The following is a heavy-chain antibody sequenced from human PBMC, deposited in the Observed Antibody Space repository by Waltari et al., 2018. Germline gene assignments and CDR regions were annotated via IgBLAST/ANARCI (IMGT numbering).Heavy chain of an antibody. V-gene: IGHV3-48*04. CDR2: LTSDSNTI. J-gene: IGHJ4*02. Sequence: EVQLVESGGGLVQPGGSLRLSCVASGFNFNIYSMHWVRQVPGKGLEWISYLTSDSNTISYGDSVKGRFIISRDNAKNSLYLQMNSLRGEDTAVYYCARSTEGHFDFWGQGTLVTVSS. CDR3: ARSTEGHFDF. CDR1: GFNFNIYS. D-gene: IGHD1-1*01.